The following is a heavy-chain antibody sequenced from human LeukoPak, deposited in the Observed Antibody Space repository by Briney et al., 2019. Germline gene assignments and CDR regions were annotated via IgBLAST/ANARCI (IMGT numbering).Heavy chain of an antibody. CDR2: IYTSGST. D-gene: IGHD3-3*01. J-gene: IGHJ5*02. CDR1: GGSISRYY. Sequence: SETQSLTCTVSGGSISRYYWSWIRQPAGKGLEWIGRIYTSGSTNYNPSLKSRLTISLDTSKSQFSLKLSSVTAADTAVYYCARDHRESFYDFWSAFDPWGQGTLVTVSS. CDR3: ARDHRESFYDFWSAFDP. V-gene: IGHV4-4*07.